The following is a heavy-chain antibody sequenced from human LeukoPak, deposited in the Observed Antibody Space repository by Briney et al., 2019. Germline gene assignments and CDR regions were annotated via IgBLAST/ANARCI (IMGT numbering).Heavy chain of an antibody. CDR1: ISSITSGHY. CDR3: ARGYGAYGYFDY. D-gene: IGHD5-12*01. Sequence: PSETLSPTCAVSISSITSGHYWGWIRQPPGKGLEWIGTINHSGNTYYNSSPKSRISMSVDTSNKQFSLKLNSVTAADTAVYYCARGYGAYGYFDYWGQGTLVTVSS. CDR2: INHSGNT. J-gene: IGHJ4*02. V-gene: IGHV4-38-2*01.